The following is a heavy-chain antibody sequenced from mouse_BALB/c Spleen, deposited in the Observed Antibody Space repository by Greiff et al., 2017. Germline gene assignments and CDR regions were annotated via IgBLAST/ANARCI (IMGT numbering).Heavy chain of an antibody. CDR1: GYTFTSYW. Sequence: QVQLQQSGAELAKPGASVKMSCKASGYTFTSYWMHWVKQRPGQGLEWIGYINPSTGYTEYNPKFTDKATLTADKSSSTAYMQLSSLTSEDSAVYYCARSYYGAMDDWGQGTSVTVSS. V-gene: IGHV1-7*01. D-gene: IGHD1-1*01. CDR3: ARSYYGAMDD. J-gene: IGHJ4*01. CDR2: INPSTGYT.